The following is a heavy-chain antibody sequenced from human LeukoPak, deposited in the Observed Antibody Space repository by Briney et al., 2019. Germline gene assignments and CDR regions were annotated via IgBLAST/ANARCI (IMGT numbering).Heavy chain of an antibody. J-gene: IGHJ4*02. Sequence: GGSLRLSCAASGFTFSSYAMSWVRQAPGKGLEWVSGISGSGGSTYYADSVKGRFTISRDNSKNTLYLLMNSLRAEDTAVYYCAKWKTDSSGWFDYWGQGTLVTVSS. CDR2: ISGSGGST. CDR1: GFTFSSYA. CDR3: AKWKTDSSGWFDY. V-gene: IGHV3-23*01. D-gene: IGHD6-19*01.